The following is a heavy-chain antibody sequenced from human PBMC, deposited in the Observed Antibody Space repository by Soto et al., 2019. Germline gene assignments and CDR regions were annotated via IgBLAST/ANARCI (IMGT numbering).Heavy chain of an antibody. Sequence: QVQLVQSGADVKKPGASVKVSCKASGDTFTDYYIHWVRQAPGQGLEWMGTVNPSGGHTTYAQHFLGRMTMTRDTSTSTLYMELTSLTSEDTAVYYCARGGHVVVVTAALDFWGQGTIVTVSS. D-gene: IGHD2-21*02. V-gene: IGHV1-46*01. CDR2: VNPSGGHT. CDR3: ARGGHVVVVTAALDF. CDR1: GDTFTDYY. J-gene: IGHJ4*02.